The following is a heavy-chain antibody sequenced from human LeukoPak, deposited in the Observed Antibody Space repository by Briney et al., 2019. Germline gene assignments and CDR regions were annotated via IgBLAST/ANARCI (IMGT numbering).Heavy chain of an antibody. CDR3: AKGVNTMVRGVDYYYYYMDV. D-gene: IGHD3-10*01. V-gene: IGHV3-30*18. Sequence: PGGSLRLSCAASGFTFSTYGMHWVRQAPGKGLEWVAIISSDGSNTYYTDSVKGRFTISRDNSKNTLYLQMSSLRVEDTAVYYCAKGVNTMVRGVDYYYYYMDVWGKGTTVTISS. CDR1: GFTFSTYG. J-gene: IGHJ6*03. CDR2: ISSDGSNT.